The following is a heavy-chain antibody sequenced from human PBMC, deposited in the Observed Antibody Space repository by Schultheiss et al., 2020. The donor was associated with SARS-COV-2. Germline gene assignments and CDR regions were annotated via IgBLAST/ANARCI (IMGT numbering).Heavy chain of an antibody. J-gene: IGHJ4*02. CDR3: AGQTWQFDY. Sequence: GESLKISCAASGFTFSDYYMSWIRQAPGKGLEWVSYISSSSSYTNYADSVKGRFTISRDNAKNSLYLQMNSLRAEDTAVYYCAGQTWQFDYWGQGTLVTVSS. V-gene: IGHV3-11*03. D-gene: IGHD5-12*01. CDR2: ISSSSSYT. CDR1: GFTFSDYY.